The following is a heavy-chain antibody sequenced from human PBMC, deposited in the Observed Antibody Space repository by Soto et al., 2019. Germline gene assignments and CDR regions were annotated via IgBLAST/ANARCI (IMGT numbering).Heavy chain of an antibody. J-gene: IGHJ4*02. CDR1: GGSISSYY. Sequence: PSETLSLTCTVSGGSISSYYWSWIRQPAGKGLEWIGRIYTSGSTNYNPSLKSRVTMSVDTSKNQFSLKLSSVTAADTAVYYCARDVDLYSYGLSRFDYWGQGTLVTVSS. CDR3: ARDVDLYSYGLSRFDY. CDR2: IYTSGST. D-gene: IGHD5-18*01. V-gene: IGHV4-4*07.